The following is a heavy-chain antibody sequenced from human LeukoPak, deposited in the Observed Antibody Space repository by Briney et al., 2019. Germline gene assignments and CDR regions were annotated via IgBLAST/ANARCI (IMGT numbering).Heavy chain of an antibody. V-gene: IGHV1-2*02. Sequence: ASVTVSCKASGYTFTGYYMHWVRQAPGQGLGWMGWINPNSGGTKYAQKFQGRVTMTRDTSISTAYMELSRLRSDDTAVYYCARGPGIAAAGPNYYYYYMDVRGKGTTVTVSS. D-gene: IGHD6-13*01. CDR2: INPNSGGT. CDR3: ARGPGIAAAGPNYYYYYMDV. CDR1: GYTFTGYY. J-gene: IGHJ6*03.